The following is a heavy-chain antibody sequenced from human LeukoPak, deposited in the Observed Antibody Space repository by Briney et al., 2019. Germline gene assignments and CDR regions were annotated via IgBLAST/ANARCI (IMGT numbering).Heavy chain of an antibody. Sequence: GASVKVSCKASGYTFTSYGISWVRQAPGQGLEWMGWISAYNGNTNYAQKLQGRVTMTTDTSTSTAYMELRSLRSDGTAVYYCARRGDYYDSSDYYSPYYFDYWGQGTLVTVSS. J-gene: IGHJ4*02. CDR2: ISAYNGNT. CDR3: ARRGDYYDSSDYYSPYYFDY. D-gene: IGHD3-22*01. CDR1: GYTFTSYG. V-gene: IGHV1-18*01.